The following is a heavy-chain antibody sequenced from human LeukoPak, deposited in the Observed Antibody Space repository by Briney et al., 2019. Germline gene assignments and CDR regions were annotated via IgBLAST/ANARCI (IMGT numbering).Heavy chain of an antibody. CDR1: GYTFTTFY. V-gene: IGHV1-46*01. CDR3: ARVPWANYYDIYFDY. J-gene: IGHJ4*02. Sequence: ASVKVSCKASGYTFTTFYIHWVRQAPGQGLEWMGIINPSSGSTSYAQKFQGRVTMTRDTSTSTVYMELSSLRSEDTAVYYCARVPWANYYDIYFDYWGQGTLVTVSS. CDR2: INPSSGST. D-gene: IGHD3-22*01.